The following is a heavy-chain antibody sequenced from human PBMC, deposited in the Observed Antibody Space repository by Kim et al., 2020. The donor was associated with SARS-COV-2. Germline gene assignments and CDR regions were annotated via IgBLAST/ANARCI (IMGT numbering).Heavy chain of an antibody. Sequence: GESLKISCKGSGYSFTSYWIGWVRQMPGKGLEWMGIIYPGDSDTRYSPSFQGQVTISADKSISTAYLQWSSLKASDTARYYWARLAQKVTAKDYYGMDVWGKGKTVTVAS. V-gene: IGHV5-51*01. CDR3: ARLAQKVTAKDYYGMDV. J-gene: IGHJ6*04. CDR1: GYSFTSYW. CDR2: IYPGDSDT. D-gene: IGHD4-4*01.